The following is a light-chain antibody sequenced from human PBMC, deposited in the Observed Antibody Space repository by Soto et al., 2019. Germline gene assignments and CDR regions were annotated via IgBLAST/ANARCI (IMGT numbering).Light chain of an antibody. CDR1: QSLRSN. CDR2: DAT. Sequence: EIVLTHSPGTLYVSTGEIATLSCTASQSLRSNFLAWYQQKPGQAPRLLIYDATTRATGIPARFSGSGSGTEFTLTISSLQSEDFAVYSCQQYNNWPGTFGQGTKL. CDR3: QQYNNWPGT. V-gene: IGKV3-15*01. J-gene: IGKJ1*01.